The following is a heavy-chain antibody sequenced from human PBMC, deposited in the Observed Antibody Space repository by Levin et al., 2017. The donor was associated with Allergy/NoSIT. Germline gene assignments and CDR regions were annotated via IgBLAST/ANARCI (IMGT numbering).Heavy chain of an antibody. Sequence: SETLSLTCAVYGGSFSGYYWSWIRQPPGKGLEWIGEINHSGSTNYNPSLKSRVTISVDTSKNQFSLKLSSVTAADTAVYYWASRGYSGYDADAFDIWGQGTMVTVSS. CDR1: GGSFSGYY. V-gene: IGHV4-34*01. CDR2: INHSGST. D-gene: IGHD5-12*01. J-gene: IGHJ3*02. CDR3: ASRGYSGYDADAFDI.